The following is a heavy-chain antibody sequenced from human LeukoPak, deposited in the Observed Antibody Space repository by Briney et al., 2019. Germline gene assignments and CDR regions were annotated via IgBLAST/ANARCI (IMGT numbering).Heavy chain of an antibody. CDR2: IKQDGSEK. CDR3: ARGSSWYEADWFDP. D-gene: IGHD6-13*01. J-gene: IGHJ5*02. CDR1: GFTFSSYW. V-gene: IGHV3-7*03. Sequence: GGSLRLSCAASGFTFSSYWMSWVRQAPGKGLEWVANIKQDGSEKYYVDSVKGRFTISRDNAKNSLYLQMNSLRAEDTAVYYCARGSSWYEADWFDPWGQGTLVPSPQ.